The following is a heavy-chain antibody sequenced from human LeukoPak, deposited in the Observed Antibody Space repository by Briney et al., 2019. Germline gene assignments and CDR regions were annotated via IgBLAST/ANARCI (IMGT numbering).Heavy chain of an antibody. Sequence: PSETLSLTCTVSGGSISSYSWSWIRQPPGKGLEWIGYIYHSGSTYYNPSLKSRVTISVDRSKNQFSLKLSSVTAADTAVYYCARADLGYCSSTSCNQRGGYYYYYMDVWGKGTTVTVSS. CDR2: IYHSGST. V-gene: IGHV4-30-2*01. CDR3: ARADLGYCSSTSCNQRGGYYYYYMDV. CDR1: GGSISSYS. D-gene: IGHD2-2*01. J-gene: IGHJ6*03.